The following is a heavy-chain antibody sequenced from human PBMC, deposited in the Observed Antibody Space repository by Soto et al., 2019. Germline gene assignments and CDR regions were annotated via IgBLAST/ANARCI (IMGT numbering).Heavy chain of an antibody. Sequence: PGESLKISCNGSGYIFTNYWIAWGRQMPGKGLEWMGVIYPTDSDSRYSPSFQGQVTISADKSISTAYLHWSSLKASDTAMYYCARQYVTAATIPLLSYDYWGQGTLVTVSS. CDR2: IYPTDSDS. V-gene: IGHV5-51*01. CDR1: GYIFTNYW. J-gene: IGHJ4*02. CDR3: ARQYVTAATIPLLSYDY. D-gene: IGHD6-25*01.